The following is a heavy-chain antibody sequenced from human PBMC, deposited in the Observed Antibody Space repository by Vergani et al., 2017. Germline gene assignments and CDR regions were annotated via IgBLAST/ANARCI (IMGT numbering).Heavy chain of an antibody. CDR3: GRGSDNYN. V-gene: IGHV3-23*01. CDR1: GFTFSSHA. Sequence: EVQLLQSEGAVVQPGGSLRLSCVASGFTFSSHAMSWVRQGHGQGLEWVSSIKKTGYSTHYADSVKGRFTISRDNSKNTLYLQMNSLRVEDTAVYYCGRGSDNYNWGQGTLVTVSS. D-gene: IGHD5-24*01. CDR2: IKKTGYST. J-gene: IGHJ4*02.